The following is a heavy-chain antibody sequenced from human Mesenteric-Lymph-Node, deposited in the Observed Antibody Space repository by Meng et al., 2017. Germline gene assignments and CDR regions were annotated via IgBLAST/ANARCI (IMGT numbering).Heavy chain of an antibody. CDR1: GGPISASGYY. J-gene: IGHJ5*02. CDR2: IGHSGFT. CDR3: VRSSGWVKTGFDP. Sequence: QPQRQEPGPGRVKPWEPLSLTCSVSGGPISASGYYWGWIRQPPGKGLEWIGSIGHSGFTYYTPSLKSRVTVSIDTSRNQFSLWLTSVTAADTAVYYCVRSSGWVKTGFDPWGQGTLVTVSS. V-gene: IGHV4-39*01. D-gene: IGHD6-19*01.